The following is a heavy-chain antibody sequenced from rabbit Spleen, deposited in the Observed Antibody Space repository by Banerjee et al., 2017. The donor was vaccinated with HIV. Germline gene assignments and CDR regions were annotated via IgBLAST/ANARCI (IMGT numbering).Heavy chain of an antibody. Sequence: QSLEESGGDLVKPGASLTLTCTASGVSFSFNSYMCWVRQAPGKGLEWIACIDIGSSGFTYFASWAKGRFTISKTSSTTVTLQLTSLTAADTATYFCARGSAAMTMVITGFYFNLWGQGTLVTVS. CDR2: IDIGSSGFT. CDR1: GVSFSFNSY. J-gene: IGHJ4*01. V-gene: IGHV1S40*01. CDR3: ARGSAAMTMVITGFYFNL. D-gene: IGHD2-1*01.